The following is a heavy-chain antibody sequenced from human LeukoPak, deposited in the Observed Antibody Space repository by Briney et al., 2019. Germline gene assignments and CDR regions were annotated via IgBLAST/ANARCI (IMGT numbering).Heavy chain of an antibody. CDR1: GYTFTSYY. CDR3: ARDGARITMIVTNWFDP. Sequence: ASVNVSCKASGYTFTSYYMHWVRQAPGQGLEWMGIINPSGGSTSYAQKFQGRVTMTRDTSTSTVYMELSSLRSEDTAVYYCARDGARITMIVTNWFDPWGQGTLVTVSS. J-gene: IGHJ5*02. D-gene: IGHD3-22*01. V-gene: IGHV1-46*01. CDR2: INPSGGST.